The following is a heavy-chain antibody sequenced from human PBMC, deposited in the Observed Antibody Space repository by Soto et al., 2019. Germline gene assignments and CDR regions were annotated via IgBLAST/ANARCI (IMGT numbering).Heavy chain of an antibody. CDR1: GYTFTSYG. V-gene: IGHV1-18*01. Sequence: QVQLVQSGAEVKKPGASVKVSCKASGYTFTSYGISWVRQAPGQGLEWMGWISAYNGNTNYAQKLQGRVTMTPDTSTSTAYMELRSLRSDDTAVYYCARADCSSTSCYRVFGMDVWGQGTTVTVSS. D-gene: IGHD2-2*01. CDR2: ISAYNGNT. CDR3: ARADCSSTSCYRVFGMDV. J-gene: IGHJ6*02.